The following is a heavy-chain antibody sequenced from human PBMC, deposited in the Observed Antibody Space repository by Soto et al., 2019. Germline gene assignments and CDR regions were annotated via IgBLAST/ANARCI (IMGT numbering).Heavy chain of an antibody. CDR3: ASGLLEHSSSWYDY. CDR1: AFTFSTHG. Sequence: PGGSLSLSCPASAFTFSTHGMHWVRQAPGKGLVWVSRINSDASSTDYADSVRGRFTISRDRAKNTLYLQMTSLRAEDTAVYYCASGLLEHSSSWYDYWGQGTLVTVSS. D-gene: IGHD6-13*01. J-gene: IGHJ4*02. V-gene: IGHV3-74*01. CDR2: INSDASST.